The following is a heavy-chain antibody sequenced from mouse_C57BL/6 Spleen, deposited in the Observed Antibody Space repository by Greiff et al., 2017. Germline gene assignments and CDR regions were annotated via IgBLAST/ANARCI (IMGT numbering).Heavy chain of an antibody. CDR3: AKNPSSTVVADYYAMDY. J-gene: IGHJ4*01. CDR1: GFSLTSYG. Sequence: VKLMESGPGLVQPSQSLSITCTVSGFSLTSYGVHWVRQSPGKGLEWLGVIWRGGSTDYNAAFMSRLSITKDNSKSQVFCKMNSLQADDTAIYYCAKNPSSTVVADYYAMDYWGQGTSVTVSS. D-gene: IGHD1-1*01. V-gene: IGHV2-5*01. CDR2: IWRGGST.